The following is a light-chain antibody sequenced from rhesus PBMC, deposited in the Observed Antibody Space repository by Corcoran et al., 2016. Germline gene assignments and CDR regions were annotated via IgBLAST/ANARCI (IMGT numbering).Light chain of an antibody. Sequence: EIVMTQSPATLSLSPGETATLSCRASERVGSYLAWSQQKPGQAPKLLVHSASFMATGIPDRFSGRGSKTEFTLTLRSLEPEDVGVYHCQQYNDLLPTCGQGTKVEIK. J-gene: IGKJ1*01. CDR3: QQYNDLLPT. CDR2: SAS. V-gene: IGKV3-40*03. CDR1: ERVGSY.